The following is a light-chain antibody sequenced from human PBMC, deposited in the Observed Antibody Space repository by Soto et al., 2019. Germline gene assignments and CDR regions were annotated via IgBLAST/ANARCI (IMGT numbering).Light chain of an antibody. J-gene: IGKJ2*01. CDR1: QSVLYNSNNKNY. CDR2: WAS. V-gene: IGKV4-1*01. CDR3: QQYYSTPMYT. Sequence: DIVMTQSPDSLAVSLGERATINCKSSQSVLYNSNNKNYLAWYQQKPGQPPKSLIYWASTRESGVPDRFSGRGSGTDFTLTISSLQAEDVAVYYCQQYYSTPMYTFGQGTKLEI.